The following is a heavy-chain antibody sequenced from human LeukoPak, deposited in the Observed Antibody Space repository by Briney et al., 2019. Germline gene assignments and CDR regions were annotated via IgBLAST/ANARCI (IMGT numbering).Heavy chain of an antibody. CDR3: AREVSHFLDY. V-gene: IGHV3-30*01. CDR1: GFTFSSYA. CDR2: ISYDGSNK. J-gene: IGHJ4*02. Sequence: PGGSLRLSCAASGFTFSSYAMHWVRQAPGKGLEWVAVISYDGSNKYYADSVKGRFTISRDNSKNTLYLQMNSLRVEDTAVYYCAREVSHFLDYWGQGALVTVSS.